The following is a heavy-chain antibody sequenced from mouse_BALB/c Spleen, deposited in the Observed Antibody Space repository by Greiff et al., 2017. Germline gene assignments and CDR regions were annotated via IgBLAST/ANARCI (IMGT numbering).Heavy chain of an antibody. D-gene: IGHD4-1*01. CDR3: ARDGANWSFAY. J-gene: IGHJ3*01. Sequence: VNLVESGPGLVAPSQSLSITCTVSGFSLTSYGVHWVRQPPGKGLEWLGVIWAGGSTNYNSALMSRLSISKDNSKSQVFLKMSSLQTDDTAMYYCARDGANWSFAYWGQGTLVTVSA. CDR1: GFSLTSYG. V-gene: IGHV2-9*02. CDR2: IWAGGST.